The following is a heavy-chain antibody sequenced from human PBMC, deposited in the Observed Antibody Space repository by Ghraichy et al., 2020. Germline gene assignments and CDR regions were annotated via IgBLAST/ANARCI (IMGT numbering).Heavy chain of an antibody. J-gene: IGHJ3*02. D-gene: IGHD3-16*01. CDR1: GINFSSFA. V-gene: IGHV3-30*04. CDR2: ISYDGGDE. CDR3: ARDPGRGYDYVWGTYSQDAFDI. Sequence: RGSLRLSCAASGINFSSFAMHWVRQAPGKGPEWVALISYDGGDEHYIDSVKGRFTISRDNSKNTLYLQMNSLRVEDTAVYYCARDPGRGYDYVWGTYSQDAFDIWGQGTLVTVSS.